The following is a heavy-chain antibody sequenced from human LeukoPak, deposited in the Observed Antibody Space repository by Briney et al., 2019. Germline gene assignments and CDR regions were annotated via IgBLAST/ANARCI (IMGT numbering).Heavy chain of an antibody. CDR3: AGNRGWYMYDQ. Sequence: PSETLSLTCTVSGDSINGHHWSWIRQPPGKGLEWIGYIYHSGSTNYNPSLKSRVTISLDTSMNQFSLKLSSVTAADTAVYYCAGNRGWYMYDQWGQGILVTVSS. CDR2: IYHSGST. CDR1: GDSINGHH. V-gene: IGHV4-59*11. J-gene: IGHJ5*02. D-gene: IGHD6-19*01.